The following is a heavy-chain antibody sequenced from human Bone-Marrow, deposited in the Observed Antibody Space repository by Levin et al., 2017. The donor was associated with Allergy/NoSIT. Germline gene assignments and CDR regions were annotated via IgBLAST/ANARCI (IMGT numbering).Heavy chain of an antibody. CDR1: GFTFSSYA. J-gene: IGHJ4*02. CDR3: AKAYCTGGSCYSRGYSYGSNFDY. CDR2: ISGDGGST. Sequence: GGSLRLSCAASGFTFSSYAMNWVRQAPGKGLEWVSTISGDGGSTYYADSVKGRFTISRDNSKNTLYLQMNSLRAEDTALYYCAKAYCTGGSCYSRGYSYGSNFDYWGQGTLVTVSS. D-gene: IGHD2-15*01. V-gene: IGHV3-23*01.